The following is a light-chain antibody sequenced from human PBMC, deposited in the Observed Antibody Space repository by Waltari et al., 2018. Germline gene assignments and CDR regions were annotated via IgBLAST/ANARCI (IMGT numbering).Light chain of an antibody. CDR3: QAWDSSTHVV. CDR2: QHN. V-gene: IGLV3-1*01. J-gene: IGLJ2*01. Sequence: SYELTQPPSVSVSPGQTASITCSGDKLGDKYASGYQQKPGQSPVLVIYQHNPRPSGIPERFSASNSGNTATLTISGTQAMDEADYYCQAWDSSTHVVFGGGTKLTVL. CDR1: KLGDKY.